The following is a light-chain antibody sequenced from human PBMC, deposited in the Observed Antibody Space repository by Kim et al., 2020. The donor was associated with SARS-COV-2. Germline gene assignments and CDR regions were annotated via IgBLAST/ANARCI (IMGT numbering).Light chain of an antibody. CDR3: QSYDSSLSGWV. J-gene: IGLJ3*02. V-gene: IGLV1-40*01. CDR1: SCNIRAGYD. CDR2: GNS. Sequence: RSSSSCTGSSCNIRAGYDEHWHQQLPGTAPKPLIYGNSNRPSGVPDRFSGSKSGTSASLAITGLQAEDEADYYCQSYDSSLSGWVFGGGTQLTVL.